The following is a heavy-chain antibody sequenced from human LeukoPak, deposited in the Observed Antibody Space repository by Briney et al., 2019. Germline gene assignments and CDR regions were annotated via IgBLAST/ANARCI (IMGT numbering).Heavy chain of an antibody. CDR1: GFTFSSYA. J-gene: IGHJ4*02. V-gene: IGHV3-30-3*01. Sequence: PGGSLRLSCAASGFTFSSYAMHWVRQAPGKGLEWVAVISYDGSNKYYADSVKGRFTISRDNSKNTLYLQMNSLRAEDTAVYYCARVGPAAMRNGFDYWGQGTLVTVSS. D-gene: IGHD2-2*01. CDR2: ISYDGSNK. CDR3: ARVGPAAMRNGFDY.